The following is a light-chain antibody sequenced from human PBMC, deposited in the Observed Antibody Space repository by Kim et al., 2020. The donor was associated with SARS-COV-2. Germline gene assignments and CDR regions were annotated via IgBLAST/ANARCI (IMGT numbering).Light chain of an antibody. CDR1: SLRSYY. V-gene: IGLV3-19*01. Sequence: SSELTQDPTVSVALGQTVRITCQGDSLRSYYASWYQQKPGQATLLVMYGKNNRPSGIPDRFSGSSSGNTASLTITGAQAEDEADYYCDSRDSSGNHLVFGGGTQLTVL. J-gene: IGLJ3*02. CDR3: DSRDSSGNHLV. CDR2: GKN.